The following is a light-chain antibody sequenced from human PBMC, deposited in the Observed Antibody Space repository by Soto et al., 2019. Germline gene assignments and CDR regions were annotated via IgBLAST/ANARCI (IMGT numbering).Light chain of an antibody. CDR2: GAS. V-gene: IGKV3-20*01. CDR3: QQFDDSVT. CDR1: QSVDSNY. Sequence: EIVLTQSPGTLSLPPGERATLSCRASQSVDSNYLAWYQQKPGQAPRLLIFGASDRATGTPDRFSGSGSGTDFTLTISRLEPEDSAVYYCQQFDDSVTFGQGTRLENK. J-gene: IGKJ5*01.